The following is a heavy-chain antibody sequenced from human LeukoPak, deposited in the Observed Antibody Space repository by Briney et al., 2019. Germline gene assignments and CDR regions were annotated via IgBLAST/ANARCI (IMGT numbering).Heavy chain of an antibody. J-gene: IGHJ3*01. Sequence: GESLKISCKASGXSSTSYWIGWVRQMPGKGLEWMGIIYPGDSDTRYSPSFQGHVTISADMSISTAYVQWSSLQAPDTAMYYCATLYGVPYAFDFWGQGTMVTVSS. CDR2: IYPGDSDT. CDR3: ATLYGVPYAFDF. D-gene: IGHD4-17*01. V-gene: IGHV5-51*01. CDR1: GXSSTSYW.